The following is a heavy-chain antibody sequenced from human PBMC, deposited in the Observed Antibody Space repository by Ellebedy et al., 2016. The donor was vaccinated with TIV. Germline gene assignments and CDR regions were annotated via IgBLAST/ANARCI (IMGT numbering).Heavy chain of an antibody. D-gene: IGHD3-3*01. CDR2: ISAYNGNT. J-gene: IGHJ6*02. V-gene: IGHV1-18*01. CDR1: GYTFTSYG. Sequence: ASVKVSXXASGYTFTSYGISWVRQAPGQGLEWMGWISAYNGNTNYAQKLQGRVTMTTDTSTSTAYMELRSLRSEDTATYYCATREWLDPMDVWGQGTTVTVSS. CDR3: ATREWLDPMDV.